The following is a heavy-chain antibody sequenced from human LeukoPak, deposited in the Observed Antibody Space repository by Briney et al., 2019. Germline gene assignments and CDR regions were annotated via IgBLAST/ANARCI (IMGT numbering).Heavy chain of an antibody. CDR3: AKDRGFQPDAFDI. J-gene: IGHJ3*02. CDR1: EFTFDNYA. Sequence: GGSLRLSCAASEFTFDNYAMSWVRQAPGKGLEWVSVISGSGYYSYYADSVKGRFTVSRDNSKTTLYLQMNSLRADDTAVYFCAKDRGFQPDAFDIWGQGTMVTVSS. V-gene: IGHV3-23*01. CDR2: ISGSGYYS. D-gene: IGHD2-2*01.